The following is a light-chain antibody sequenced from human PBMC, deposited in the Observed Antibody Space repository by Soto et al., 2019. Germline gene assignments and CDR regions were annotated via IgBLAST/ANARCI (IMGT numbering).Light chain of an antibody. J-gene: IGKJ2*01. V-gene: IGKV4-1*01. CDR1: QSVLYSSNNKNY. Sequence: DTVMTQSPDALAVSLGERATINFKSSQSVLYSSNNKNYLAWYQQKPGQPPKLLISWESTRESGVPDRFSGSGSGTDFTLTINSVQAEDVAVYDCQQFSNTPPYTFGQGTRMEI. CDR3: QQFSNTPPYT. CDR2: WES.